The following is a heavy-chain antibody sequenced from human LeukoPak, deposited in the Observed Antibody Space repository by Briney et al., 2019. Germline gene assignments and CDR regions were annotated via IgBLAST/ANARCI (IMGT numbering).Heavy chain of an antibody. CDR3: ARYSDSSGYYDY. Sequence: SETLSLTCSVSGGSIRSYYWSWIRQPPGKGLEWIGYIYYSGSTNYNPSLKSRVTISVDTSKNQFSLKLTSVAAADTAVYYCARYSDSSGYYDYWGQGTLVTVSS. CDR2: IYYSGST. CDR1: GGSIRSYY. J-gene: IGHJ4*02. D-gene: IGHD3-22*01. V-gene: IGHV4-59*12.